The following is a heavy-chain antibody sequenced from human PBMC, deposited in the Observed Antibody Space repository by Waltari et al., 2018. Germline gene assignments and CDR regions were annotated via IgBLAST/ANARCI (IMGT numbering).Heavy chain of an antibody. Sequence: MQLVESGGGLVKPGGSLRLSCAASGFTFSTYSMNWVRQAPGKGLEWVSSISTSASNIYYADSVKGRFTISRDNAKNSLYLQMNSLRAEDTAVYYCARGITYWFDPWGQGTLVTVSS. D-gene: IGHD3-10*01. CDR1: GFTFSTYS. CDR2: ISTSASNI. V-gene: IGHV3-21*04. J-gene: IGHJ5*02. CDR3: ARGITYWFDP.